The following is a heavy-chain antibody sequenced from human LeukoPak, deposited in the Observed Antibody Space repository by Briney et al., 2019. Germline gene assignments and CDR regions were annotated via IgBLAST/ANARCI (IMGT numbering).Heavy chain of an antibody. V-gene: IGHV3-7*03. CDR2: IKQDGSDK. D-gene: IGHD6-13*01. J-gene: IGHJ5*02. Sequence: GGSLRLSCAASGFTFSSYWMSWARQAPGKGLEWVANIKQDGSDKYYVDSVKGRFTISRDNAKNSLYLQMNSLRAEDTAVYYCARLRIAAAGWFDPWGQGTLVTVSS. CDR3: ARLRIAAAGWFDP. CDR1: GFTFSSYW.